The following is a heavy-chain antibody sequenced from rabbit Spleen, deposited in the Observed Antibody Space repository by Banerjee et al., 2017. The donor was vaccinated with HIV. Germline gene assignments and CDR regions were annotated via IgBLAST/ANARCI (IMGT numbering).Heavy chain of an antibody. CDR1: GFSFSKSDY. CDR3: ARGYGGYDF. CDR2: IYGGGSGST. J-gene: IGHJ6*01. D-gene: IGHD7-1*01. V-gene: IGHV1S45*01. Sequence: QEQLEESGGDLVKPEGSLTLTCTASGFSFSKSDYMCWVRQAPGKGLEWIACIYGGGSGSTYYASGAKGRFTISKTSSTTVTLQMTSLTAADTATYFCARGYGGYDFWGPGTLVTVS.